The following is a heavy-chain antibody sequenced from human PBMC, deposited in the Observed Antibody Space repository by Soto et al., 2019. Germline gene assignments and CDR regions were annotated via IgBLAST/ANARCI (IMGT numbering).Heavy chain of an antibody. V-gene: IGHV4-39*01. CDR2: VYYNENT. CDR1: GGSIRSFTYD. J-gene: IGHJ5*02. D-gene: IGHD3-10*01. Sequence: SETLSLTCSVCGGSIRSFTYDWGWIRQPPGKGLEWIGTVYYNENTYYNPSLKSRVTITVDTAKNQFSLNLRSVTAADTAMYFCARRERYYGSPGWFDPWGPGTLVTVSS. CDR3: ARRERYYGSPGWFDP.